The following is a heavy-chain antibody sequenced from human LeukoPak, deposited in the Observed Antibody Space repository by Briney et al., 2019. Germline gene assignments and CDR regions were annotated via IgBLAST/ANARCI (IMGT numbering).Heavy chain of an antibody. CDR2: IYSGGST. Sequence: GGSLRLSCAASGLTVSSKDMSWVRQAPGKGLEWVSVIYSGGSTYYADSVKGRFTISRDNSKNTLYLQMKSLRAEDTAVYYCATLARYAFDICGEGTMVTVSS. CDR1: GLTVSSKD. J-gene: IGHJ3*02. CDR3: ATLARYAFDI. V-gene: IGHV3-53*01. D-gene: IGHD5-12*01.